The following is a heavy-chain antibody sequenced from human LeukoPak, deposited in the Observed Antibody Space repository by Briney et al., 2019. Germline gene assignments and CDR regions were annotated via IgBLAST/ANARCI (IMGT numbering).Heavy chain of an antibody. CDR3: ARETRAGSSSGYYYYYMDV. CDR2: IRYDGSNK. CDR1: AFTFSRCG. D-gene: IGHD6-6*01. Sequence: GGSLRLSCAASAFTFSRCGMHWVRQAPGKGLEWVAFIRYDGSNKYYADSVNGRFVISRDNSKNTLYLYMNSLRAEDTAVYYCARETRAGSSSGYYYYYMDVWGKGTTVTVSS. J-gene: IGHJ6*03. V-gene: IGHV3-30*02.